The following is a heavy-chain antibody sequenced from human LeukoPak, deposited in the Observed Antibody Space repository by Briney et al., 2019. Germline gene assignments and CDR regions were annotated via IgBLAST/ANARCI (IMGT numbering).Heavy chain of an antibody. V-gene: IGHV3-7*01. CDR3: ARGGRNSYGYDYYYGMDV. D-gene: IGHD5-18*01. Sequence: GGSLRLSCAASGITFSSYWMSWARQAPGKGLEWVANIKQEGSEKYYVDSVKGRFTISRDNGKNSLYLQMNSLRAEDTAVYYCARGGRNSYGYDYYYGMDVWGQGTTVTVSS. CDR1: GITFSSYW. J-gene: IGHJ6*02. CDR2: IKQEGSEK.